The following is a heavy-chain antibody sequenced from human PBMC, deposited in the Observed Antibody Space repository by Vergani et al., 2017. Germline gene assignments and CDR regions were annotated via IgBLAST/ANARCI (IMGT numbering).Heavy chain of an antibody. CDR2: IGSSGPYI. D-gene: IGHD1-20*01. CDR3: ARAYGRYDWFDY. J-gene: IGHJ4*01. Sequence: VQLVESGGGLVKPGGSLRLSCAASGFTFIMHAMSWVRQAPGKGLEWVAFIGSSGPYINYADSVKGRFIISRDNTNNSLFLQLRSLRAEDAAVYYCARAYGRYDWFDYWGQRTLVTVSS. V-gene: IGHV3-21*06. CDR1: GFTFIMHA.